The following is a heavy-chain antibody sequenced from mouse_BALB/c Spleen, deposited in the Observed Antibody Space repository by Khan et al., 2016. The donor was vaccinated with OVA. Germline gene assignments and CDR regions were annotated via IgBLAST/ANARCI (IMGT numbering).Heavy chain of an antibody. J-gene: IGHJ4*01. V-gene: IGHV2-6-4*01. CDR1: GFSLSRYN. Sequence: QVQLKDSGPGLVAPSQSLSITCSVSGFSLSRYNIHWVRQPPGKGLEWLGMIWGGGGTDYNSTLKSRLSISKDNSESQVFLKMNSLQTDDTAMYYCARAYYRYDGYYAMDYWGQGTSVTVSS. D-gene: IGHD2-14*01. CDR3: ARAYYRYDGYYAMDY. CDR2: IWGGGGT.